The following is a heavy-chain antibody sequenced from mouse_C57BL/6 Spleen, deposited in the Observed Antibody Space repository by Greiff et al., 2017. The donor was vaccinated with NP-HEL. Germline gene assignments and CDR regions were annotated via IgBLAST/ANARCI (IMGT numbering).Heavy chain of an antibody. CDR1: GYTFTSYW. CDR2: IYPGSGST. D-gene: IGHD1-1*01. CDR3: ARAGRYLYYYAMDY. Sequence: QVQLKQPGAELVKPGASVKMSCKASGYTFTSYWITWVKQRPGQGLEWIGDIYPGSGSTNYNEKFKSKATLTVDTSSSTAYMQLSSLTSEDSAVYYCARAGRYLYYYAMDYWGQGTSVTVSS. J-gene: IGHJ4*01. V-gene: IGHV1-55*01.